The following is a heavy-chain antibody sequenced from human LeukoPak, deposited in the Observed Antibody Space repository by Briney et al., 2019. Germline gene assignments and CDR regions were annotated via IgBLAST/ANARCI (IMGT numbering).Heavy chain of an antibody. CDR3: AKDLYYDILTGYYTGDPFDY. Sequence: QSGGSLRLSCAASGFTFSSYGMHWVRQAPGKGLEWVAFIRYDGSNKYYADSVKGRFTISRDNSKNTLYLQMNSLRAEDTAVYYCAKDLYYDILTGYYTGDPFDYWGQGTLVTVSS. V-gene: IGHV3-30*02. J-gene: IGHJ4*02. CDR1: GFTFSSYG. D-gene: IGHD3-9*01. CDR2: IRYDGSNK.